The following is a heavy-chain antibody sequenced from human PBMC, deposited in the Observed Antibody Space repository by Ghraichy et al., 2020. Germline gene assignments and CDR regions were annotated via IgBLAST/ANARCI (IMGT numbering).Heavy chain of an antibody. Sequence: SVKVSCKASGGTFSSYTISWVRQVPGQGLEWMGRIIPILGIANYAQKFQGRVTITADKSTSTAYMELSSLRSEDTAVYYCARDASPTSLYYYGSGSSDAEGYWGQGTLVTVSS. CDR3: ARDASPTSLYYYGSGSSDAEGY. CDR1: GGTFSSYT. V-gene: IGHV1-69*04. D-gene: IGHD3-10*01. CDR2: IIPILGIA. J-gene: IGHJ4*02.